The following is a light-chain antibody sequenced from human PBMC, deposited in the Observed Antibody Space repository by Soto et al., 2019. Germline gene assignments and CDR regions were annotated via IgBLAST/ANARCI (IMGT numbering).Light chain of an antibody. V-gene: IGKV1-39*01. J-gene: IGKJ1*01. CDR1: QNIRSY. Sequence: DIQMTQSPTSLSASVGDRVTISCRAGQNIRSYLNWYQQIPGKAPNLLIYATSILQTGVASRFSGTGSGTDFTLTINGLQPEDFATYYCQQGYTTRWTFGQGTKVDIK. CDR2: ATS. CDR3: QQGYTTRWT.